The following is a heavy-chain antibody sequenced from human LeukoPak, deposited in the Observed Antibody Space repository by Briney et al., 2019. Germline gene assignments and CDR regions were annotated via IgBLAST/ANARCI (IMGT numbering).Heavy chain of an antibody. CDR1: GFTFSSYG. CDR2: ISGSGGST. J-gene: IGHJ3*02. V-gene: IGHV3-23*01. CDR3: ARRLYIVRGAFDI. D-gene: IGHD2/OR15-2a*01. Sequence: GGSLRLSCAASGFTFSSYGMSWVRQAPGKGLEWVSAISGSGGSTYYAGSVKGRFTISRDNSKNTVHLQMNNLRAEDTAMYFCARRLYIVRGAFDIWGQGTMVTVSS.